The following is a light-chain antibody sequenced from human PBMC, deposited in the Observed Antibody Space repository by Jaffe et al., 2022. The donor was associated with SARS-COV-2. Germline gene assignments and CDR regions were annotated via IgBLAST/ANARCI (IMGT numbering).Light chain of an antibody. V-gene: IGLV2-11*01. CDR1: SSDVGAYNY. Sequence: QSALTQPRSVSGSPGQSVTLSCAGTSSDVGAYNYVSWYQQYPGKAPKLMIYDVTKRPSGVPDRFSGSKSGNTASLTISGLQAEDEADYYCCSYAGSSYVFGTGTEVTVL. J-gene: IGLJ1*01. CDR2: DVT. CDR3: CSYAGSSYV.